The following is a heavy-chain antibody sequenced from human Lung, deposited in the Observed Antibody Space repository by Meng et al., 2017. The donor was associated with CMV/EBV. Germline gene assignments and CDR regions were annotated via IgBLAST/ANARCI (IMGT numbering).Heavy chain of an antibody. CDR3: ARPFRPGYGDPGFDF. Sequence: SXXVSXXASGGDFYNFGISWIRQAPGQGLQWMGRIIPTFGTAHYARGFQGKITISADGPTTTAFMEISGLTSDDTAVYYCARPFRPGYGDPGFDFWGQGTXVTVAS. V-gene: IGHV1-69*13. CDR1: GGDFYNFG. CDR2: IIPTFGTA. J-gene: IGHJ4*02. D-gene: IGHD4-17*01.